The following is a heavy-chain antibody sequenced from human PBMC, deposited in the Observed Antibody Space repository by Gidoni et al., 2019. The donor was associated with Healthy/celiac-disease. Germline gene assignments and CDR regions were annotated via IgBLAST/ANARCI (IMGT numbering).Heavy chain of an antibody. J-gene: IGHJ4*02. CDR3: AKAIYCSGGSCYSEYYFDY. V-gene: IGHV3-9*01. CDR1: GFTFDDSA. Sequence: EVQLVESGGGLVQPGRSLRLSCAASGFTFDDSAMHWVRQAPGKGLEWVSGISWNSGSIGYADSVKGRFTISRDNAKNSLYLQMNSLRAEDTALYYCAKAIYCSGGSCYSEYYFDYWGQGTLVTVSS. D-gene: IGHD2-15*01. CDR2: ISWNSGSI.